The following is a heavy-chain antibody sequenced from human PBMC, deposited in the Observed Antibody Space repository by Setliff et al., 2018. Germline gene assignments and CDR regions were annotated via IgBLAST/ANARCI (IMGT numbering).Heavy chain of an antibody. D-gene: IGHD3-16*01. CDR3: ARSDHLVVDGFDV. CDR1: GYIFTYYA. Sequence: ASVKVSCKASGYIFTYYAIHWVRQAPGQRLEWMGWINAGNGNTKYSQKFQGRVTITRDTSITTAYMELSRLTSDDMAVYFCARSDHLVVDGFDVWGQGTMVTVSS. J-gene: IGHJ3*01. CDR2: INAGNGNT. V-gene: IGHV1-3*01.